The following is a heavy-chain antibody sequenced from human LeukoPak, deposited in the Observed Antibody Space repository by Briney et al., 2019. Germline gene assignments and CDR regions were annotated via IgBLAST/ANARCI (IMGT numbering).Heavy chain of an antibody. CDR3: ARATTVTTTFDY. Sequence: PGGSLRLSCAASGFTFSSYAMSWVRQAPGKGLEWVSAISGSGGSTYYADSVKGRFTISRDNSKNTVYLQMNSLRAEDTALYYCARATTVTTTFDYWGQGTLVTVSP. D-gene: IGHD4-17*01. CDR2: ISGSGGST. CDR1: GFTFSSYA. J-gene: IGHJ4*02. V-gene: IGHV3-23*01.